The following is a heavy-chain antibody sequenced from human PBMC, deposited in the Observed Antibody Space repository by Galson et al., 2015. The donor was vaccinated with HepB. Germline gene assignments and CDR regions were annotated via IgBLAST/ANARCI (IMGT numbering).Heavy chain of an antibody. J-gene: IGHJ3*01. Sequence: SLRLSCAASGSPVSNSYMTWIRQAPGKGLEWVSLIYSGGSTYYADSVKGRFTISRDNSKNTLFLQMNSLRAEDTAMYYCARDDDGSGYQRTFDLWGQGTMVTVSS. D-gene: IGHD3-22*01. V-gene: IGHV3-53*01. CDR1: GSPVSNSY. CDR3: ARDDDGSGYQRTFDL. CDR2: IYSGGST.